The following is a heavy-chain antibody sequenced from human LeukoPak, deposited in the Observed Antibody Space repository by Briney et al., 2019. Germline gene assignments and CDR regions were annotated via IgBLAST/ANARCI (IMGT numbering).Heavy chain of an antibody. Sequence: GASVKVCCKASGYTFTGKYMHWVRQAPGQGLEWMGWTNPHSGDTNYAQKFQDRVTMTRDTSISTAYMELNRLRSDDTAVYYCASVSTTITTGSDYWGQGTLVTVSS. J-gene: IGHJ4*02. V-gene: IGHV1-2*02. CDR1: GYTFTGKY. CDR2: TNPHSGDT. CDR3: ASVSTTITTGSDY. D-gene: IGHD4-11*01.